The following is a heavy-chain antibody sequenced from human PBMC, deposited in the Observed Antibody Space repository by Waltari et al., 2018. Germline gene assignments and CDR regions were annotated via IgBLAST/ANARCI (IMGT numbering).Heavy chain of an antibody. J-gene: IGHJ5*02. V-gene: IGHV4-61*09. CDR2: IYTSGST. Sequence: QVQLQESGPGLVKPSQTLSLTCTVSGGSISSGSYYWRWIRQPAGKGLEWIGYIYTSGSTNYNPSLKSRVTISVDTSKNQFSLKLSSVTAADTAVYYCARERLPHAFDPWGQGTLVTVSS. CDR3: ARERLPHAFDP. CDR1: GGSISSGSYY.